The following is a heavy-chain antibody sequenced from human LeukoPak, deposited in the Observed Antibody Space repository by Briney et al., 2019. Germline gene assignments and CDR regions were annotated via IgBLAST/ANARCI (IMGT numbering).Heavy chain of an antibody. CDR1: GGSINSYY. CDR3: ARAGTDGYSHFDY. V-gene: IGHV4-4*07. D-gene: IGHD3-22*01. J-gene: IGHJ4*02. CDR2: IYTSGT. Sequence: PSETLSLTCTVSGGSINSYYWSWIQQPAGEGLEWIGRIYTSGTDYNPSLKSRVTLSLDTSKNQFSLKLSSVTAADTAVYYCARAGTDGYSHFDYWGQGTLVTVSS.